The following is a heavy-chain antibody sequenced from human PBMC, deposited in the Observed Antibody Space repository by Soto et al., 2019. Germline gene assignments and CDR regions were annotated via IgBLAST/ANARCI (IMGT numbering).Heavy chain of an antibody. V-gene: IGHV4-31*03. CDR2: IYYSGST. CDR3: ARDADYGGSRGGMDV. Sequence: QVRLEESGPGLVKPSETLSLICSVSGGSVNNANYFWNWIRHHPENGLEWIGYIYYSGSTRYNPSLKTRATLSIDTSKKPVSPGLNSVTGAETAVYFCARDADYGGSRGGMDVWGRGTTVTVSS. D-gene: IGHD4-17*01. CDR1: GGSVNNANYF. J-gene: IGHJ6*02.